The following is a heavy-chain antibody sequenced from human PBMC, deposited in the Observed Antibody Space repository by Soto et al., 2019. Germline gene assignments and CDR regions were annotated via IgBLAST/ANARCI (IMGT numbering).Heavy chain of an antibody. CDR3: ASSGTTSFDY. CDR1: GGSISSSSYY. J-gene: IGHJ4*02. CDR2: IYYSGST. D-gene: IGHD1-26*01. Sequence: QLQLQESGPGLVKPSETLSLTCTVSGGSISSSSYYWGWIRQPPGKGLEWIGSIYYSGSTYYNQSLKRRVTISVDTSKNQFSLKLSSVTAADTAVYYCASSGTTSFDYWGQGTLVTVSS. V-gene: IGHV4-39*01.